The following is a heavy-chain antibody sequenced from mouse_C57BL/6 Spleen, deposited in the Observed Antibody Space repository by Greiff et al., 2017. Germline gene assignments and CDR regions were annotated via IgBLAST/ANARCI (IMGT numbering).Heavy chain of an antibody. D-gene: IGHD3-2*02. J-gene: IGHJ2*01. V-gene: IGHV1-52*01. CDR3: ASGAAQATDY. CDR2: IDPSDSET. Sequence: VQLQQPGAELVRPGSSVKLSCKASGYTFTSYWMHWVKQRPIQGLEWIGNIDPSDSETHYNQKFKDKATLTVDKSSSTAYMQLSSLTSEDSAVYYCASGAAQATDYWGQGTTLTVSS. CDR1: GYTFTSYW.